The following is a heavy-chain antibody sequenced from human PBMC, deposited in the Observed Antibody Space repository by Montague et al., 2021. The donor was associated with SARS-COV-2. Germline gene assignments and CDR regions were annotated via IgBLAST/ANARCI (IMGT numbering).Heavy chain of an antibody. CDR2: ISSSGRTI. V-gene: IGHV3-11*01. J-gene: IGHJ3*02. CDR3: ARDPTKWELGYAFDI. Sequence: SLRLSCAASGFTFSDYYMSWIRQAPGKGLEWVSYISSSGRTIYNADSVKGRFTISRDNAKNSMYLQMNSLRAEHTAVYYCARDPTKWELGYAFDIWGQGTMVTVSS. CDR1: GFTFSDYY. D-gene: IGHD1-26*01.